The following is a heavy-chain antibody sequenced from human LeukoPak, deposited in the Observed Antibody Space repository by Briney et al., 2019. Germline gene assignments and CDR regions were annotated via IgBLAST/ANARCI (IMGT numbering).Heavy chain of an antibody. Sequence: GGSLRLSCAASGFTFSSYAMSWVRQAPGKGLEWVSAISGSGGSTYYADSVKGRFTISRDNSKNTLYLQMNSLRAEDTAVYYCARTSSLYGSGTYYFDYWGQGTLVTVSS. CDR3: ARTSSLYGSGTYYFDY. V-gene: IGHV3-23*01. J-gene: IGHJ4*02. CDR2: ISGSGGST. D-gene: IGHD3-10*01. CDR1: GFTFSSYA.